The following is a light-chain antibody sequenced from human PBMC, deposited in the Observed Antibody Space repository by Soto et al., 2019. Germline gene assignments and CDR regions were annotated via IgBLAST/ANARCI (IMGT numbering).Light chain of an antibody. J-gene: IGKJ4*01. Sequence: AIQMTQSPSSLSASVGDRVTITCRASQGVSNDVGWYQQKPGKAPRLLIYAASTLQSGVPSRFRGSQSATDFTLTISSLQPEDFATYYCLQDFSYPLTFGGGTKVEIK. V-gene: IGKV1-6*01. CDR1: QGVSND. CDR2: AAS. CDR3: LQDFSYPLT.